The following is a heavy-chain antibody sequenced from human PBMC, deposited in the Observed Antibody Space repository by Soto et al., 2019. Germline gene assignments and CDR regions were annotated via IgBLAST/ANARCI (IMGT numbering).Heavy chain of an antibody. Sequence: EVELLESGGGLVQPGGSLRLSCAASGFTFSSYAMRWVRQAPGKGLEWVSAISGSGGSTYYADSVKGRFTISRDNSKNTLYLQMNSLRAEDTAVYYCARRGSGSYYDYWGQGTLVTVSS. CDR2: ISGSGGST. CDR3: ARRGSGSYYDY. CDR1: GFTFSSYA. V-gene: IGHV3-23*01. D-gene: IGHD1-26*01. J-gene: IGHJ4*02.